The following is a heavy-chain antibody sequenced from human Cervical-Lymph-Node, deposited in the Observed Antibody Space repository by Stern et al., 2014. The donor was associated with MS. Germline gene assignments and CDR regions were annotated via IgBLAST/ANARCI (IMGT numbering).Heavy chain of an antibody. CDR2: IIPIFGRA. Sequence: VQLLESGADVKKPGSSVKVSCKASGGTFSNYAINWVRQAPGQGLEWMGGIIPIFGRANYAQKFQGRVTITADESTSTAYMELSSLRSEDTAVYYCARGWSYDILTGYSYWGQGTLVTVSS. CDR1: GGTFSNYA. J-gene: IGHJ4*02. D-gene: IGHD3-9*01. CDR3: ARGWSYDILTGYSY. V-gene: IGHV1-69*01.